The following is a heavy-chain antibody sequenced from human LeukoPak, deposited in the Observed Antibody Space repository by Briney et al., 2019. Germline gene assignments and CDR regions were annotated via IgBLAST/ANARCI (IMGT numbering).Heavy chain of an antibody. CDR2: IDTKTANP. J-gene: IGHJ6*02. V-gene: IGHV7-4-1*02. Sequence: ASVKVSCKASGYQFISYTMSWVRQAPGQGLEWMGWIDTKTANPTYAQDFTGRFVFSLDTSVSTAYLQISGLKAGDTAVYYCARVAGFGERGMDVWGQGTTVTVSS. CDR3: ARVAGFGERGMDV. CDR1: GYQFISYT. D-gene: IGHD3-10*01.